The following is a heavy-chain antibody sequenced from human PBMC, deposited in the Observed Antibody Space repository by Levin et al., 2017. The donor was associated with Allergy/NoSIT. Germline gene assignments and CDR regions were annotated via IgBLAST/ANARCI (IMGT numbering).Heavy chain of an antibody. Sequence: GGSLRLSCSASGFTFGDYVLNWFRQAPGKGLEWVGFIRSEAYGGTTEYAPSVRGRFTISRNDSKNIAYLQMSSLKGEDTAVYYCSRGIAAWGQGTLVTVSS. CDR2: IRSEAYGGTT. J-gene: IGHJ5*02. D-gene: IGHD6-13*01. V-gene: IGHV3-49*03. CDR3: SRGIAA. CDR1: GFTFGDYV.